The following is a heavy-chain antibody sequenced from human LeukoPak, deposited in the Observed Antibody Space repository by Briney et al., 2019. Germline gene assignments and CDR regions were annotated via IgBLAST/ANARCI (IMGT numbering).Heavy chain of an antibody. CDR2: IYYSGST. V-gene: IGHV4-59*01. J-gene: IGHJ4*02. D-gene: IGHD5-12*01. CDR3: ASTATIGSFDY. Sequence: SETLSLTCTVSGGSISSYYWSWIRQPPGKGLEWIGYIYYSGSTNYNRSLKSRVTISVDTSKNQFSLKLSSVTAADTAVYYCASTATIGSFDYWGQGTLVTVSS. CDR1: GGSISSYY.